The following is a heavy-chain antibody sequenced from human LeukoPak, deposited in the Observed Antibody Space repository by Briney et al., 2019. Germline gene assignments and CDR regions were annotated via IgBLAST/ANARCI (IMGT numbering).Heavy chain of an antibody. CDR1: GFTISDYG. CDR2: SRSGGANN. J-gene: IGHJ3*01. D-gene: IGHD4-17*01. V-gene: IGHV3-23*01. Sequence: GGSLRLSCAASGFTISDYGLVWVRQAPGKGLEWVSGSRSGGANNFYADAVKDRFTISRDNSKNTLYLQMNSLRADDTAVYYCGRDPNGDYLGAFEFWGHGTTVIVSS. CDR3: GRDPNGDYLGAFEF.